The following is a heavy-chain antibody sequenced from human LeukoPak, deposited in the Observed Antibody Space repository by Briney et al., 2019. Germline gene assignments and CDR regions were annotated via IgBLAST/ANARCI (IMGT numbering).Heavy chain of an antibody. J-gene: IGHJ4*02. CDR3: AGGAGY. CDR1: GFIFSDFA. Sequence: GGSLRLSCAASGFIFSDFAMHWVRQASGKGLEWVANINQDGRDKSYVDSVRGRFTISRDNARNSLYLQMNSLRAEDTAMYYCAGGAGYWGQGTLVTVSS. CDR2: INQDGRDK. V-gene: IGHV3-7*01.